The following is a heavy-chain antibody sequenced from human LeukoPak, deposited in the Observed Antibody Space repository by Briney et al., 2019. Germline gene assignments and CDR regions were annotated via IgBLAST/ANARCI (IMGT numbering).Heavy chain of an antibody. CDR3: ARDMGRAWYGPPDY. CDR2: ISSSGNTI. V-gene: IGHV3-48*03. Sequence: GGSLRLSCAASGFTFSSYEMNWVRQAPGKGLEWVSYISSSGNTIYYADSVKGRFTISRDNAKNSLYLQMNSLRAEDTAVYFCARDMGRAWYGPPDYWGQGTLVTVSS. CDR1: GFTFSSYE. D-gene: IGHD6-13*01. J-gene: IGHJ4*02.